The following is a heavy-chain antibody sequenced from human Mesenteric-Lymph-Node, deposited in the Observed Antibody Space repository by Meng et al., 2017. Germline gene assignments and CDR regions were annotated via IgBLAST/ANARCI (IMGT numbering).Heavy chain of an antibody. CDR2: IWYDGSNK. D-gene: IGHD6-13*01. CDR1: GFTFSIYA. CDR3: ARELGWQQLGN. V-gene: IGHV3-33*08. Sequence: SLKISCAASGFTFSIYAMYWVRQAPGKGLEWVAFIWYDGSNKYYADSVKGRFTISRDNSKNTLYLQMNSLRDEDTAVYYCARELGWQQLGNWGQGTMVTVSS. J-gene: IGHJ3*01.